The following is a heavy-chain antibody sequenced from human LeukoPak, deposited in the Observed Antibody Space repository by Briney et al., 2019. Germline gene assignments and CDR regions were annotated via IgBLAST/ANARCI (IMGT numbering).Heavy chain of an antibody. CDR1: GFSVSNNY. V-gene: IGHV3-21*01. J-gene: IGHJ3*02. Sequence: GGSLRLSCAASGFSVSNNYMSWVRQAPGKGLEWVSSISSSSSYIYYADSVKGRFTISRDNAKNSLYLQMNSLRAEDTAVYYCARDGDYYDSRGDAFDIWGQGAMVTVAS. CDR2: ISSSSSYI. D-gene: IGHD3-22*01. CDR3: ARDGDYYDSRGDAFDI.